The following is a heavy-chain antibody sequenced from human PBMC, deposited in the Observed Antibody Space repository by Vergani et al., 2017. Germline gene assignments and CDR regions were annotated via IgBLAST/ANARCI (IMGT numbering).Heavy chain of an antibody. CDR3: ARHDSGHYDASYYGLDV. CDR1: GGSLSSSSHF. CDR2: IYYTGSA. D-gene: IGHD3-16*01. J-gene: IGHJ6*02. Sequence: QLQLHKSGPGLVKPSETLSLTCTLSGGSLSSSSHFWGWPRQTPGKGLGWIGSIYYTGSAYYNPTLKSRVSISVDASKNQFSLKLSSVTAADPAVYYCARHDSGHYDASYYGLDVWGQGTTVTVCS. V-gene: IGHV4-39*01.